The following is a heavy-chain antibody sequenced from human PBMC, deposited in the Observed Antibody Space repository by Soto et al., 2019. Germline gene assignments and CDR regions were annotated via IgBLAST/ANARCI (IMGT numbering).Heavy chain of an antibody. Sequence: ASVKVSCKTSGYTFSTYDINWVRQAPGQGLEWMGWMNPNTGNTGYAQKFRGRVTLTRNTSISTAYMELMSLKTEDTAVYFCARRKERSGPNYFDYWGQGTLVTSPQ. CDR1: GYTFSTYD. J-gene: IGHJ4*02. V-gene: IGHV1-8*01. D-gene: IGHD6-25*01. CDR2: MNPNTGNT. CDR3: ARRKERSGPNYFDY.